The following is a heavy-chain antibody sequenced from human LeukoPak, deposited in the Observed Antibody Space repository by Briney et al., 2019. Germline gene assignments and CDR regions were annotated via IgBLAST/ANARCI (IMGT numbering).Heavy chain of an antibody. V-gene: IGHV3-21*01. D-gene: IGHD5-12*01. CDR1: GFTFSSYS. CDR3: AREEGGYMVNFDY. Sequence: PGGSLRLSCAASGFTFSSYSMNWVRQAPGQGLEWVSSISSSSSYIYYADSVKGRFTISRDNAKNSLYLQMNSLRAEDTAVYYCAREEGGYMVNFDYWGQGTPVTVSS. J-gene: IGHJ4*02. CDR2: ISSSSSYI.